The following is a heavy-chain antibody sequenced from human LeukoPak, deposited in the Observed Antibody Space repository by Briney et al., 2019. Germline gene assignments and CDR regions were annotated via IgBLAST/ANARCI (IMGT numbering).Heavy chain of an antibody. Sequence: GGSLRLSCAASGFTFSSYWMHWVRQAPGKGLVWVSRINSDGSSTSYADSVKGRFTISRDNAKNTLYLQMNSLRAEDTAVYYCARDREEYCGGDCGRFDPWGQGTLVTVSS. CDR3: ARDREEYCGGDCGRFDP. V-gene: IGHV3-74*01. D-gene: IGHD2-21*02. CDR1: GFTFSSYW. CDR2: INSDGSST. J-gene: IGHJ5*02.